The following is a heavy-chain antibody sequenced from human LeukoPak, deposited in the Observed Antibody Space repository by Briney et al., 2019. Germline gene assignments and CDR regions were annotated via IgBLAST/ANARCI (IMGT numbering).Heavy chain of an antibody. CDR2: IYYSGST. D-gene: IGHD3-22*01. CDR1: GGSISSYY. CDR3: ARGGNYYDSSGYYYN. V-gene: IGHV4-59*01. J-gene: IGHJ4*02. Sequence: TSETLSLTCTVSGGSISSYYWSWIRQPPGKGLEWIGYIYYSGSTNYNPSLKSRVTISVDTSKNQFSLKLSSVTAADTAVYYCARGGNYYDSSGYYYNWGQGTLVTVSS.